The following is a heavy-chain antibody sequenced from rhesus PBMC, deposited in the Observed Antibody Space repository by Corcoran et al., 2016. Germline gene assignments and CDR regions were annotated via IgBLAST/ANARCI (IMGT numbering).Heavy chain of an antibody. D-gene: IGHD6-43*01. CDR3: ARRGSSSWYGLDS. CDR1: GGPISGYW. V-gene: IGHV4-165*01. J-gene: IGHJ6*01. CDR2: IGGSSGST. Sequence: QVQLQESGPGLVKPSETLSLTCAVSGGPISGYWGGGIRRPPGKGREWIGYIGGSSGSTYYNRSRKSRVTISTDTSKNQFSLKLSYVTAADTAVYYCARRGSSSWYGLDSWGQGVVVTVSS.